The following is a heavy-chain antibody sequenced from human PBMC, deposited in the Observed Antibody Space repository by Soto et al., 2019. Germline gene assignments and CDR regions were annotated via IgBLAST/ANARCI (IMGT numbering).Heavy chain of an antibody. D-gene: IGHD1-26*01. CDR3: ARDGSTGATNYHYAMDV. CDR1: GFTLSSYH. V-gene: IGHV3-48*03. CDR2: INAGGSTI. J-gene: IGHJ6*02. Sequence: PGGSLRLSCAASGFTLSSYHMAWVRQAPGKGLEWVSYINAGGSTIYYADSVKGRFTISRDNAKNSLYLQMDSLRAEDTAVYYCARDGSTGATNYHYAMDVWGQGTTVTVSS.